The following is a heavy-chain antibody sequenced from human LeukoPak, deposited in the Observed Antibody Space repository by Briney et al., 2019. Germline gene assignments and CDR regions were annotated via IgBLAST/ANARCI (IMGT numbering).Heavy chain of an antibody. CDR3: ARPLNKRDGYSSDN. J-gene: IGHJ4*02. Sequence: SETLPLTCSVSGYSITSDDWWAWSRQSPEKGLEWIASIHHSGGTYYNPSFKSRATIPVDTSKNQFSLKLTSVTAADTALYYCARPLNKRDGYSSDNWGQGTLVTVSS. V-gene: IGHV4-38-2*02. CDR1: GYSITSDDW. CDR2: IHHSGGT. D-gene: IGHD5-24*01.